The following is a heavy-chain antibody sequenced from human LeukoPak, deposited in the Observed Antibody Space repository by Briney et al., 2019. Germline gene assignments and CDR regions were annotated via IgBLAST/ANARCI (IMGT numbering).Heavy chain of an antibody. J-gene: IGHJ3*02. V-gene: IGHV1-69*05. CDR3: ARGVPAAIAFDI. Sequence: SVKVSCKASGGTFSSYAISWVRRAPGQGLEWMGGIIPIFGTANYAQKFQGRVTITTDESTSTAYMELSSLRSEDTDVYYCARGVPAAIAFDIWGQGTMVTVSS. CDR2: IIPIFGTA. D-gene: IGHD2-2*01. CDR1: GGTFSSYA.